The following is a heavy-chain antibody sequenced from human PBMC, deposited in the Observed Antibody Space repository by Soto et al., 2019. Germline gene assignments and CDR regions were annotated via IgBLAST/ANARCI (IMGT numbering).Heavy chain of an antibody. Sequence: DVQLLESGGGLVQRGGSLRLSCAASGFTFSTYGMTWVRQAPGKGLEWVSYGGSGGSTYYAESGKGRFTISRDNSKNTLYLQMNSLRAEDTALYYCVKFRGRAYHYYYMDVWGNGTTVTVSS. CDR3: VKFRGRAYHYYYMDV. CDR2: GGSGGST. J-gene: IGHJ6*03. CDR1: GFTFSTYG. V-gene: IGHV3-23*01.